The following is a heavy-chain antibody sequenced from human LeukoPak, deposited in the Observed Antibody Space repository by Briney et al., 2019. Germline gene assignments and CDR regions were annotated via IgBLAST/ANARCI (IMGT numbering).Heavy chain of an antibody. J-gene: IGHJ3*02. D-gene: IGHD1-26*01. Sequence: GGSLRLSCAASGFTFSSYSMNWVRQAPGKGLEWVSCISGSGSYIYYADSVKGRFTISRDNAKNTLYLQMNSLRADDTAVYYCARSGRGGAFDIWGQGTMVTVSS. CDR2: ISGSGSYI. CDR1: GFTFSSYS. V-gene: IGHV3-21*01. CDR3: ARSGRGGAFDI.